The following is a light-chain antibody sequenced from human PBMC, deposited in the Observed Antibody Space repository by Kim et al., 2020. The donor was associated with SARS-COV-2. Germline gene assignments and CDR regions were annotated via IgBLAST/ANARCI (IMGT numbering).Light chain of an antibody. CDR1: QSVSSY. CDR3: QQRNNWAT. J-gene: IGKJ1*01. CDR2: DAS. Sequence: SLSPGERPTLSCRASQSVSSYVAWYQYNPGQAPRLLIYDASKRATGIPARFSGSGFGTDFTLTISSLEPEDFAVYYCQQRNNWATFGQGTKVDIK. V-gene: IGKV3-11*01.